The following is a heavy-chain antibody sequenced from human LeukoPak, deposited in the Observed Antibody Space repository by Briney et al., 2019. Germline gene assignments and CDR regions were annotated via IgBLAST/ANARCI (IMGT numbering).Heavy chain of an antibody. CDR2: ISGSGGTT. V-gene: IGHV3-23*01. D-gene: IGHD3-22*01. Sequence: GGSLRLSCEVSGFTFSSYALSWVRQAPGKGLEWVSAISGSGGTTNYADSVKGRLTISRDNSQNTLYLQMNSLRAEDTAVYYCAKRTPYSSGSYYFDYWGQGTLVTVSS. CDR1: GFTFSSYA. J-gene: IGHJ4*02. CDR3: AKRTPYSSGSYYFDY.